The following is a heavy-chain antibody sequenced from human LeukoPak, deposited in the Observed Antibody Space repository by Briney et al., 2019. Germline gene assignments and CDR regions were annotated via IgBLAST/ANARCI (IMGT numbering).Heavy chain of an antibody. CDR2: INHSGST. V-gene: IGHV4-34*01. CDR1: GGSFSGYY. J-gene: IGHJ4*02. CDR3: ARGSTYYDFWSGYRLPDHFDY. Sequence: SETLSLTCAVYGGSFSGYYWSWIRQPPGKGLEWIGEINHSGSTDYNPSLKSRVTISVDTSKNQFSLKLSSVTAADTAVYYCARGSTYYDFWSGYRLPDHFDYWGQGTLVTVSS. D-gene: IGHD3-3*01.